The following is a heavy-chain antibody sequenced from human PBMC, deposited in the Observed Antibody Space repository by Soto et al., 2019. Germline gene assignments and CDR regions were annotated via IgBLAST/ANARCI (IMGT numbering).Heavy chain of an antibody. J-gene: IGHJ4*02. CDR2: ITSTSSTI. CDR3: VRAACGDCYGYAY. Sequence: EVQLVESGGGLVQPGGSLRLSCAASGFTFSDYAMNWVRQAPGKGLEWVSYITSTSSTIHYADSVKGRFTISRDNAKNSVSLQMNSLRDEDTAVYYCVRAACGDCYGYAYWGQGTLVTVSS. V-gene: IGHV3-48*02. D-gene: IGHD5-18*01. CDR1: GFTFSDYA.